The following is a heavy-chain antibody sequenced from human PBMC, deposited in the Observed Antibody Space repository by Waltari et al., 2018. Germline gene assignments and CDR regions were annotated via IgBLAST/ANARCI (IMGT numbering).Heavy chain of an antibody. CDR1: GFPFSSYW. CDR3: ARIQLWAYGMDV. V-gene: IGHV3-7*01. J-gene: IGHJ6*02. CDR2: IKQDGSEK. D-gene: IGHD5-18*01. Sequence: EVQLVESGGGLVQPGGSLRLSCAASGFPFSSYWRSWVRQAPGKGLEWVANIKQDGSEKYYVDSVKGRFTISRDNAKNSLYLQMNSLRAEDTAVYYCARIQLWAYGMDVWGQGTTVTVSS.